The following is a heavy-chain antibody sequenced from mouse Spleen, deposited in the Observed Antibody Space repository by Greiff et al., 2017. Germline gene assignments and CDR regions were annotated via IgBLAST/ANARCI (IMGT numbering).Heavy chain of an antibody. J-gene: IGHJ3*01. D-gene: IGHD1-2*01. CDR3: ARITTATGAWFAY. CDR1: GFTFSSYG. V-gene: IGHV5-6*01. Sequence: EVNVVESGGDLVKPGGSLKLSCAASGFTFSSYGMSWVRQTPDKRLEWVATISSGGSYTYYPDSVKGRFTISRDNAKNTLYLQMSSLKSEDTAMYYCARITTATGAWFAYWGQGTLVTVSA. CDR2: ISSGGSYT.